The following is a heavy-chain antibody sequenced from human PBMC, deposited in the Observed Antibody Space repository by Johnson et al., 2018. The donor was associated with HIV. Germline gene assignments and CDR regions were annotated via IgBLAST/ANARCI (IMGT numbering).Heavy chain of an antibody. D-gene: IGHD1-26*01. Sequence: QVQLVESGGGLVKPGGSLRLSCAASGFTFSDYYMSWIRQAPGKGLEWVSYISSSGSTIYYADSVKGRFTISRDNAKNSLYLQINTLKVGDTAMYYCARTRSGTYPYSAAFDVWGQGTMVTVSS. CDR1: GFTFSDYY. V-gene: IGHV3-11*04. CDR2: ISSSGSTI. CDR3: ARTRSGTYPYSAAFDV. J-gene: IGHJ3*01.